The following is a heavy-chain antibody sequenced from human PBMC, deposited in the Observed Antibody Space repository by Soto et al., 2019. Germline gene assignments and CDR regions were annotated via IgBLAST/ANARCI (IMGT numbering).Heavy chain of an antibody. CDR1: GGSISSGGYF. J-gene: IGHJ6*03. Sequence: QVQLQESGPGLVKPSQTLSLTCTVSGGSISSGGYFWSWIRQHPGKGLEWIAYIYYSGSTYYNPSLTSRVTISVDTSKNPFSLKLSSVTAADTAVYYCASLGYCSSTSCYLDYYYMDVWGKGTTVTVSS. V-gene: IGHV4-31*03. CDR3: ASLGYCSSTSCYLDYYYMDV. D-gene: IGHD2-2*01. CDR2: IYYSGST.